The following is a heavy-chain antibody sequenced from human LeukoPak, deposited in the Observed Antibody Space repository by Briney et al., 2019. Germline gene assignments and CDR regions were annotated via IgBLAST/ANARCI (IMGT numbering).Heavy chain of an antibody. CDR2: ISWNSGSI. CDR1: GFTFDDYA. D-gene: IGHD3-22*01. Sequence: PGRSLRLSCAASGFTFDDYAMHWVRQAPGKGLEWVSGISWNSGSIGYADSVKGRFTISRDNAKNSLYLQMNSLRAEDTALYYCAKDLAYYYDSSGPEFDYWGQGTLVTVSS. V-gene: IGHV3-9*01. CDR3: AKDLAYYYDSSGPEFDY. J-gene: IGHJ4*02.